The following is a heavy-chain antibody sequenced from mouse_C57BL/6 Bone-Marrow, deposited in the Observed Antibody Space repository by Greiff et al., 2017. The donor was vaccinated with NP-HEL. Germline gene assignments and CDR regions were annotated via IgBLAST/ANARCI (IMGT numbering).Heavy chain of an antibody. J-gene: IGHJ2*01. D-gene: IGHD2-1*01. CDR3: AIRVYYHYFDY. Sequence: EVQLQQSGPELVKPGASVKISCKASGFSFTGYYMNWVKQSPEKSLEWIGEINPSTGGTTYNQKFKAKATLTVDKSSSTAYLQLKSLTSEDSAVYYCAIRVYYHYFDYWGQGTTLTVSS. CDR2: INPSTGGT. V-gene: IGHV1-42*01. CDR1: GFSFTGYY.